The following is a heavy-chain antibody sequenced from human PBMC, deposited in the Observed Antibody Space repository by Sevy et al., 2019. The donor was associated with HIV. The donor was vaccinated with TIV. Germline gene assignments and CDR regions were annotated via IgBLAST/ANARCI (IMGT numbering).Heavy chain of an antibody. V-gene: IGHV1-18*01. D-gene: IGHD3-22*01. CDR2: ISAYNGNT. CDR3: ARGERYYYDSSGYFHLDY. Sequence: ASVKVSCKASGYTFTSYGISWVRQAPGQGLEWMGWISAYNGNTNSPQKLQGRVTMTTDTSTSTADMELWSLRSEDTAVYYCARGERYYYDSSGYFHLDYWGQGTLVTVSS. CDR1: GYTFTSYG. J-gene: IGHJ4*02.